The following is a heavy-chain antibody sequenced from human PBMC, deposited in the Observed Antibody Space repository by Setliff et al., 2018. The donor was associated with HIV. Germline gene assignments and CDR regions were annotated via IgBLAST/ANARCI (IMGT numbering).Heavy chain of an antibody. J-gene: IGHJ5*02. CDR3: ATCRHRPSNWFDP. Sequence: SLTCAVSGGSVSSPSYYWGWIRQPPGKGLEWIRSVYNSGITFKNPSLKSRVSISVDRSGNQFSLRLTSVTAADTAVYYCATCRHRPSNWFDPWGQGTVVTVSS. V-gene: IGHV4-39*07. CDR2: VYNSGIT. CDR1: GGSVSSPSYY.